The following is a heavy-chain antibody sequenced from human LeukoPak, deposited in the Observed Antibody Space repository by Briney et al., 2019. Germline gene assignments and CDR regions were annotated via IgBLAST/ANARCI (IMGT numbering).Heavy chain of an antibody. Sequence: SQTLSLTCTVSGGSISSGGYYWSWIRQHPGKGLEWIGYIYYSGSTYYNPSLESRVTISVDTSKNQFSLKLSSVTAADTAVYYCARDKGDYGGNSGIDYWGQGTLVTVSS. V-gene: IGHV4-31*03. CDR2: IYYSGST. CDR3: ARDKGDYGGNSGIDY. D-gene: IGHD4-23*01. CDR1: GGSISSGGYY. J-gene: IGHJ4*02.